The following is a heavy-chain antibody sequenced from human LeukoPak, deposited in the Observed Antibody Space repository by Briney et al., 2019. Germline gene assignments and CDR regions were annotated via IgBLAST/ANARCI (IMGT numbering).Heavy chain of an antibody. CDR2: ISGSGGYT. CDR1: GFTFSSYA. D-gene: IGHD3-10*01. V-gene: IGHV3-23*01. CDR3: TTEGLLWFA. Sequence: GGSLRLSCAASGFTFSSYAMSWVRQAPGKGLEWVSAISGSGGYTYYADSVKGRFTISRDNSKNTQYLQMNILRAEDTAVYYCTTEGLLWFAWGQGTLVTVSS. J-gene: IGHJ5*02.